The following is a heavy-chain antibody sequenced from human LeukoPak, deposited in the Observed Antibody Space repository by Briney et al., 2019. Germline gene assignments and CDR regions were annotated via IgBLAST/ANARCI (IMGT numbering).Heavy chain of an antibody. CDR2: ISSIGGST. J-gene: IGHJ4*02. CDR3: AKVWDTYNYDSSGSFDY. CDR1: GFTFRSYA. Sequence: GGSLRLSCAASGFTFRSYAMCWVRQAPGEGLEWVSAISSIGGSTYYADSVKGRFTISRDNSKNTLNLQMNSLRAKDTPVYYCAKVWDTYNYDSSGSFDYWGQGTLVTVSS. D-gene: IGHD3-22*01. V-gene: IGHV3-23*01.